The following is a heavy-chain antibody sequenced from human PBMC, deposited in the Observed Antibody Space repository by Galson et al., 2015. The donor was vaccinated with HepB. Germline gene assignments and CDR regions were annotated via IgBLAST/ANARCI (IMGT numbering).Heavy chain of an antibody. V-gene: IGHV1-18*01. D-gene: IGHD1-26*01. CDR3: ARARYSTSPPDY. Sequence: SVKVSCKASGYTFTTYGINWVRQAPGQGLEWMGWISTYNFNTNFAQRLQDRVTMTTDTATSTASIELRSLGSDDTAVYYCARARYSTSPPDYWGQGTLVTVSS. CDR2: ISTYNFNT. CDR1: GYTFTTYG. J-gene: IGHJ4*02.